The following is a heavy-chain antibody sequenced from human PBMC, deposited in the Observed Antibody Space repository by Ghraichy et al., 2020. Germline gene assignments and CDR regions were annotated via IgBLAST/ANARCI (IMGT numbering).Heavy chain of an antibody. Sequence: TLSLTCTVSGGSISSGGYYWSWIRQHPGKGLEWIGYIYYSGSTYYNPSLKSRVTISVDTSKNQFSLKLSSVTAADTAVYYCARARVGYCSSTSCYYYYYYMDVWGKGTTVTVSS. CDR1: GGSISSGGYY. CDR3: ARARVGYCSSTSCYYYYYYMDV. J-gene: IGHJ6*03. D-gene: IGHD2-2*01. V-gene: IGHV4-31*03. CDR2: IYYSGST.